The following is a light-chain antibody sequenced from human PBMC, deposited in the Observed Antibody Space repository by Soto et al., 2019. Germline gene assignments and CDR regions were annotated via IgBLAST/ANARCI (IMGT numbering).Light chain of an antibody. CDR1: SSYVGSYSL. V-gene: IGLV2-23*01. J-gene: IGLJ1*01. Sequence: QSALAQPASESGSPGQSITISCTGTSSYVGSYSLLSWYQHHPGKAPKLIIYEDIKGPSGVSNRFSGSKSGNTASLRFSGLQAEDEADYYCYTYAGGSTYLFGTGTKVTVL. CDR3: YTYAGGSTYL. CDR2: EDI.